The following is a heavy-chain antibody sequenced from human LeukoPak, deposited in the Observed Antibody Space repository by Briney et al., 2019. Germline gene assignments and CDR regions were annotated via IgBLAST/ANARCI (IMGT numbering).Heavy chain of an antibody. CDR1: GFALSDSY. D-gene: IGHD5-12*01. CDR3: ARLGGYGYFDY. CDR2: IYYSGST. V-gene: IGHV4-59*01. Sequence: GSLRLSCGASGFALSDSYMSWIRQAPGKGLEWIGYIYYSGSTNYNPSLKSRVTISVDTSKSQFSLKLSSVTAADTAVYYCARLGGYGYFDYWGQGTLVTVSS. J-gene: IGHJ4*02.